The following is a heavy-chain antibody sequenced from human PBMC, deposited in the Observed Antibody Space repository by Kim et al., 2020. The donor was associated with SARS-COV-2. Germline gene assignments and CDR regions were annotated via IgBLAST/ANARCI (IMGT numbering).Heavy chain of an antibody. Sequence: GGSLRLSCAASRFNFNIAWMTWIRQAPGKGLEWVGRIKSQGSVGTTDYAGIVKGRFSISRDDSKNTVFLHMNSLKIEDTAVYYCAKVRDPSGWALDYWGPGTLVTVSS. CDR1: RFNFNIAW. CDR2: IKSQGSVGTT. D-gene: IGHD6-25*01. CDR3: AKVRDPSGWALDY. V-gene: IGHV3-15*01. J-gene: IGHJ4*02.